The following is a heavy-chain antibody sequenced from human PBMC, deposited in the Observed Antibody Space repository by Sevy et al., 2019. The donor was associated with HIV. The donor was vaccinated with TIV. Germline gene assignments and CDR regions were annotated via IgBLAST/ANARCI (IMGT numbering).Heavy chain of an antibody. J-gene: IGHJ4*02. Sequence: GGSLRLSCAASGFAFYDYSMSWIRQAPGKGLEWVATLSFGCGKINYADSVKGRFTNSRASSKNSFYLQMDNLRVEDTALYYWAREGCTRPHDYWGQGTRFTVSS. CDR2: LSFGCGKI. V-gene: IGHV3-23*01. CDR3: AREGCTRPHDY. D-gene: IGHD2-8*01. CDR1: GFAFYDYS.